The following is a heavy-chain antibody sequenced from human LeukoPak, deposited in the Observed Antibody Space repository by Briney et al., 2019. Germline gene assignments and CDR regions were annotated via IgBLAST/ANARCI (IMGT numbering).Heavy chain of an antibody. Sequence: PSETLSLTCTVSGYSISSGYYWGWIRQPPGKGLEWIGSIYHSGSTYYNPSLKSRVTISVDTSKNQFSLKLSSVTAADTAVYYCARDPYRHYYDSSGYVYWGQGTLVTVSS. V-gene: IGHV4-38-2*02. CDR3: ARDPYRHYYDSSGYVY. J-gene: IGHJ4*02. CDR2: IYHSGST. CDR1: GYSISSGYY. D-gene: IGHD3-22*01.